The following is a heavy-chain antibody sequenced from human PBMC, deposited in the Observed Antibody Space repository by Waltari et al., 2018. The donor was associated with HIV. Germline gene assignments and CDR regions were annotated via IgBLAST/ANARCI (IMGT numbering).Heavy chain of an antibody. Sequence: QVHLVESGGAVVQSGKSLRLSCAASGFNFSNYAMHWVRQGPGNGVVLLSLIWEDGSHESYADFAKGRFTISRDDSDNTLFLYLSGLRADDTAVYYCARDQHSATNYYGLDVWGQGTTVTVS. CDR2: IWEDGSHE. V-gene: IGHV3-33*02. J-gene: IGHJ6*02. D-gene: IGHD3-10*01. CDR1: GFNFSNYA. CDR3: ARDQHSATNYYGLDV.